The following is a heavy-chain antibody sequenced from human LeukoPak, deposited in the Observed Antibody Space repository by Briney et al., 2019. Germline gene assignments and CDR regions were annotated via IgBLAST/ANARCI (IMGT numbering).Heavy chain of an antibody. Sequence: ASVKVSCKASGYTFTGYYMHWVRQAPGQGLEWMGWINPNSSGTNYAQKFQGRVTMTRDTSISTAYMELSRLRSDDTAVYYCARGYCSSTSCYIVGWNWFDPWGQGTLVTVSS. J-gene: IGHJ5*02. CDR1: GYTFTGYY. CDR2: INPNSSGT. CDR3: ARGYCSSTSCYIVGWNWFDP. V-gene: IGHV1-2*02. D-gene: IGHD2-2*02.